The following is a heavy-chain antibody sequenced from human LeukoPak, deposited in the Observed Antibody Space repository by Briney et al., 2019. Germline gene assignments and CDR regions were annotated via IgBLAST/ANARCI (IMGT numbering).Heavy chain of an antibody. Sequence: SETLSLTCAVYGGSFSGYYWSWIRQPPGKGLEWIGEINHSGSTNYNPSLKSRVTISVDTSKNQFSLKLSSVTAADTAVYYCATPRGSGYAFDIWGQGTMVTVPS. CDR1: GGSFSGYY. V-gene: IGHV4-34*01. J-gene: IGHJ3*02. CDR3: ATPRGSGYAFDI. CDR2: INHSGST.